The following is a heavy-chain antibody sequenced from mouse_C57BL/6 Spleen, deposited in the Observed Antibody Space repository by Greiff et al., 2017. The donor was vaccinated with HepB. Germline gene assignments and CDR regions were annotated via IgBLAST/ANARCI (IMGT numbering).Heavy chain of an antibody. V-gene: IGHV2-3*01. CDR3: AKGGQRRLMDY. J-gene: IGHJ4*01. CDR1: GFSLTSYG. D-gene: IGHD3-2*02. CDR2: IWGDGSA. Sequence: QVQLKESGPGLVAPSQCLSITCTVSGFSLTSYGVSWVRQPPGKGLEWLGVIWGDGSANYHSALISRLSISKDNSKSQVILKLNSLQTDDTATYDCAKGGQRRLMDYWGQGTSVTVSS.